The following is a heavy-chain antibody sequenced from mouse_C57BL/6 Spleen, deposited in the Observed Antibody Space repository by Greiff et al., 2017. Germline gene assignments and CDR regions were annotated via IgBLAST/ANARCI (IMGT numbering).Heavy chain of an antibody. Sequence: QVHVKQSGAELARPGASVKMSCKASGYTFTSYTMHWVKQRPGQGLEWIGYINPSSGYTKYNQKFKDKATLTADKSSSTAYMQLSSLTSEDSAVYYCARLAEGFAYWGQGTLVTVSA. CDR3: ARLAEGFAY. CDR1: GYTFTSYT. J-gene: IGHJ3*01. V-gene: IGHV1-4*01. CDR2: INPSSGYT.